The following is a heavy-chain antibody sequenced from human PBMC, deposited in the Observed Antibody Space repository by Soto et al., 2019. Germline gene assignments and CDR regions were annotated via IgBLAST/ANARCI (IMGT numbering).Heavy chain of an antibody. Sequence: SETLSLTCAVDGGSFSGYYWSWIRQPPGKGLEWIGEINHSGSTNYNPSLKSRVTISVDTSKNQFSLELTSVTAADTAVYYCARIWGSYRFGAHFDYWGQGIPVTVSS. CDR2: INHSGST. V-gene: IGHV4-34*01. D-gene: IGHD3-16*02. CDR1: GGSFSGYY. CDR3: ARIWGSYRFGAHFDY. J-gene: IGHJ4*02.